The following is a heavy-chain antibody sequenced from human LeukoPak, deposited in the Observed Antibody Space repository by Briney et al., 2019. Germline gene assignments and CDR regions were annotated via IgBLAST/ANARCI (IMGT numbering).Heavy chain of an antibody. CDR1: GFTFDDYG. CDR3: AKADWGIAVAGTDY. CDR2: INWNGGST. J-gene: IGHJ4*02. D-gene: IGHD6-19*01. Sequence: PGGSLRLSCAASGFTFDDYGMSWVRQAPGKGLEWVSGINWNGGSTGYADSVKGRFTISRDNSKNTLYLQMNSLRAEDTAVYYCAKADWGIAVAGTDYWGQGTLVTVSS. V-gene: IGHV3-20*04.